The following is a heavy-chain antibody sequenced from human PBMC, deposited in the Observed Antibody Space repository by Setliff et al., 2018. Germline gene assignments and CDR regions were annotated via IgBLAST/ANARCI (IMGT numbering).Heavy chain of an antibody. Sequence: VKVSCKASGGTFSSYTITWMRQAPGQGLEWMGRIIPIFATTDYAQKFQGRVTITTDDSTSTAYMALSSLRSEDTAVYYCATSPYSDTSTYSSNFFDYWGQGTLVTVSS. J-gene: IGHJ4*02. D-gene: IGHD3-22*01. CDR1: GGTFSSYT. CDR3: ATSPYSDTSTYSSNFFDY. V-gene: IGHV1-69*13. CDR2: IIPIFATT.